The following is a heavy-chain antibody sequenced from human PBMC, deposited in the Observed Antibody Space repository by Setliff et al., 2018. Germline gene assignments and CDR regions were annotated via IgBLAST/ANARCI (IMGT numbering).Heavy chain of an antibody. J-gene: IGHJ4*02. Sequence: GGSLRLSCAASGFTFSDYYMSWIRQAPGKGLEWVSYISIGGNTISYADSVKGRFTISRDNAKKSLYLQMNSLRAEDTAVYYCACPDILTGLSDYWGQGTLVTVSS. CDR1: GFTFSDYY. V-gene: IGHV3-11*04. CDR2: ISIGGNTI. D-gene: IGHD3-9*01. CDR3: ACPDILTGLSDY.